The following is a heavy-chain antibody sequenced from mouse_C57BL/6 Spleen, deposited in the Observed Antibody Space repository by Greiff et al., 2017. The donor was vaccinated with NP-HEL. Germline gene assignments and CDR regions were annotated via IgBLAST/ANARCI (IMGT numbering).Heavy chain of an antibody. CDR3: ARSDGSSSYYAMDY. D-gene: IGHD1-1*01. CDR1: GYTFTSYW. CDR2: IHPNSGST. V-gene: IGHV1-64*01. J-gene: IGHJ4*01. Sequence: QVQLQQPGAELVKPGASVKLSCKASGYTFTSYWMHWVKQRPGQGLEWIGMIHPNSGSTNYNEKFKSKATLTVDKSSSTAYMQLSSLTSEDSAVYYCARSDGSSSYYAMDYWGQGTSVTVSS.